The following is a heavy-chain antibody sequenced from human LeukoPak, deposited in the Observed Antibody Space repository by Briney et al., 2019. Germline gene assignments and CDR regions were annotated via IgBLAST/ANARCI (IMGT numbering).Heavy chain of an antibody. V-gene: IGHV4-38-2*02. CDR3: ARVNWNDVFPFDY. CDR2: IYYSGST. Sequence: PSETLSLTCTVSGYSISSGYYWGWIRQPPGKGLEWIGSIYYSGSTYYNPSLKSRVTISVDTSKNQFSLKLSSVTAADTAVYYCARVNWNDVFPFDYWGQGTLVTVSS. D-gene: IGHD1-1*01. J-gene: IGHJ4*02. CDR1: GYSISSGYY.